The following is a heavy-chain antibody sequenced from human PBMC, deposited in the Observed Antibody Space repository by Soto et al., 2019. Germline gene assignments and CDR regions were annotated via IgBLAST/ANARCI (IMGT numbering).Heavy chain of an antibody. J-gene: IGHJ5*02. Sequence: AETLSLTCALYGGSFSGYYWSWIRQPPGKGLEWIGEINHSGSTNYNPSLKSRVTISVDTSKNQFSLKLSSVTAADTAVYYCARAGLVSRTNWFEPWGQGTLVTVSS. CDR1: GGSFSGYY. D-gene: IGHD6-19*01. CDR3: ARAGLVSRTNWFEP. CDR2: INHSGST. V-gene: IGHV4-34*01.